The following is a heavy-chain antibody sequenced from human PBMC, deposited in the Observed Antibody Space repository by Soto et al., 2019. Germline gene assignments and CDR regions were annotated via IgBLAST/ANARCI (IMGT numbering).Heavy chain of an antibody. CDR3: AKSITARPFDY. V-gene: IGHV3-74*01. D-gene: IGHD6-6*01. CDR1: GLTFSSYW. J-gene: IGHJ4*02. CDR2: INSDGSST. Sequence: GGSLRLSCAASGLTFSSYWMHWVRQAPGKGLVWVSRINSDGSSTNYADSVKGRFTISRDNAKNTLYLQMNSLRAEDTAVYYCAKSITARPFDYWGQGALVTVSS.